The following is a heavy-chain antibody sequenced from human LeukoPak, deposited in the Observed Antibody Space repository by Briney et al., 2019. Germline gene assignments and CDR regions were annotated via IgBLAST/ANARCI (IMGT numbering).Heavy chain of an antibody. CDR3: ARGRGYDFWSGSAAEYFQH. CDR1: GGSISSYY. D-gene: IGHD3-3*01. CDR2: IYYSGST. Sequence: SETLSLTCTVSGGSISSYYWSWIRQPPGKGLEWLGYIYYSGSTNYNPSLKSRVTISVDTSKNQFSLKLSSVTAADTAVYYCARGRGYDFWSGSAAEYFQHWGQGTLVTVSS. V-gene: IGHV4-59*01. J-gene: IGHJ1*01.